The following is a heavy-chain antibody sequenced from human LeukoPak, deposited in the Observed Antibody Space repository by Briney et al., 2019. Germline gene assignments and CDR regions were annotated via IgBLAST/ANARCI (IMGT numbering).Heavy chain of an antibody. V-gene: IGHV4-34*01. J-gene: IGHJ6*03. CDR1: GEPFSGYD. D-gene: IGHD2-8*02. CDR2: INESGTT. CDR3: ERGMYWGSAGNGICYMGV. Sequence: PSDTLSLRCALYGEPFSGYDWSWLPQPPGKGREGLREINESGTTNYNPSLKTRLPIPVHTSKNPFSPKLPPVSAADARLLYCERGMYWGSAGNGICYMGVWGNGTTVTVS.